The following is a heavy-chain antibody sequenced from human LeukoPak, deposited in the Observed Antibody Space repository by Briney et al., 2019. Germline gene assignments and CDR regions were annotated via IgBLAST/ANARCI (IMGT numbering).Heavy chain of an antibody. CDR2: ISGSGGST. J-gene: IGHJ4*02. CDR1: GFTFSSYG. CDR3: AKDPSWSGYFDY. D-gene: IGHD6-13*01. V-gene: IGHV3-23*01. Sequence: GGSLRLSCAASGFTFSSYGMSWVRQAPGKGLEWVSAISGSGGSTYYADSVKGRFTISRDNSKNTLYLQMNSLRAEDTAVYYCAKDPSWSGYFDYWGQGNLVTVSS.